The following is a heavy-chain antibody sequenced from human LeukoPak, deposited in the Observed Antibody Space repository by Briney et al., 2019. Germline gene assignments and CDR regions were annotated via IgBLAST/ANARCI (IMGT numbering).Heavy chain of an antibody. D-gene: IGHD3-10*01. CDR2: ISSSSSTI. CDR1: GFTFSSYS. V-gene: IGHV3-48*02. Sequence: PGGSLRLSCAASGFTFSSYSMNWVRQAPGKGLEWVSYISSSSSTIYYADSVKGRFTISRDNAKNSLYLQMNSLRDEDTAVYYCARDFAGVIITPSFDYWGQGTLVTVSS. CDR3: ARDFAGVIITPSFDY. J-gene: IGHJ4*02.